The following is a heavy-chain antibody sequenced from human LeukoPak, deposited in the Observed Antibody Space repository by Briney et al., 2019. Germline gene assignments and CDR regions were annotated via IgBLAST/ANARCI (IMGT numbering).Heavy chain of an antibody. D-gene: IGHD2-21*01. Sequence: GGSLRLSCAASGFTFSTCWMTGVRQAPGKGLEWVANIKQDGSERYYVDSVKGRFTISRDNAKSSLYLQMNSLRAEDTAVYYCAKSLVVVNDPPDYWGQGTLVTVSS. CDR1: GFTFSTCW. CDR2: IKQDGSER. V-gene: IGHV3-7*01. CDR3: AKSLVVVNDPPDY. J-gene: IGHJ4*02.